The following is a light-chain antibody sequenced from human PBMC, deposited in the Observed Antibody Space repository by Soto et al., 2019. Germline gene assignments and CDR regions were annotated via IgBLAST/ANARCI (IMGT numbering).Light chain of an antibody. V-gene: IGKV1-5*01. CDR1: QSISHW. CDR2: DAS. CDR3: QKYSDSEWT. Sequence: DIQMTQSPSTLSAFVGDSVTITCRASQSISHWLAWYQQKPGKAPNLLIYDASILHSGVPSRFSGSGSGTEFTLTISSLQPDDFATYYCQKYSDSEWTFGQGTKVEIK. J-gene: IGKJ1*01.